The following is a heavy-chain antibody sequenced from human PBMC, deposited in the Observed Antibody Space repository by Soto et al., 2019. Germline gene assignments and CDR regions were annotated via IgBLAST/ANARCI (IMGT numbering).Heavy chain of an antibody. J-gene: IGHJ4*02. Sequence: EVQLVESGGGLVQPGESLRLSCAASGFTFSNYWMTWVRQAPGKGLEWVANIKQDGTAQYYVDSVKGRFTISRDNAKNSLYLQMNSLRAEGKAGDYWGGSSGLPGVYEYLGQGTLVAVSS. D-gene: IGHD6-19*01. V-gene: IGHV3-7*05. CDR3: GGSSGLPGVYEY. CDR1: GFTFSNYW. CDR2: IKQDGTAQ.